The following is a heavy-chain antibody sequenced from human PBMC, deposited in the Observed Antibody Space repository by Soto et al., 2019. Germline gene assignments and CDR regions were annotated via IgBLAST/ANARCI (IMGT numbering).Heavy chain of an antibody. Sequence: GGSLRLSCAASGFTFSSYGMHWVRQAPGKGLEWVAVISYDGSNKYYADSVKGRFTISRDNSKNTLYLQMNSLRAEDTAVYYCAKLAQRWLQLNYFDYRGQGTLVTVSS. D-gene: IGHD5-12*01. CDR2: ISYDGSNK. V-gene: IGHV3-30*18. CDR3: AKLAQRWLQLNYFDY. J-gene: IGHJ4*02. CDR1: GFTFSSYG.